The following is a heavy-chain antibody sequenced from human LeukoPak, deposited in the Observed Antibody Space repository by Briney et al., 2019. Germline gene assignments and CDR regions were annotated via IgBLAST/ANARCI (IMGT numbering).Heavy chain of an antibody. CDR1: GGSISSYY. J-gene: IGHJ4*02. V-gene: IGHV4-4*07. CDR3: ARGPYSGSSYYFDY. D-gene: IGHD1-26*01. CDR2: IYTSGST. Sequence: TSETLSLTCTVSGGSISSYYWSWIRQPAGKGLEWIGRIYTSGSTNYNPSLKSRVTISVDTSKNQFSLKLSSVTAADTAVYYCARGPYSGSSYYFDYWGQGTLVTVSS.